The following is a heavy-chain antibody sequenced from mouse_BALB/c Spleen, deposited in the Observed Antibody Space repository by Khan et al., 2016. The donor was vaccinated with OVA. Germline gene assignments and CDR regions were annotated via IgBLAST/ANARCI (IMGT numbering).Heavy chain of an antibody. CDR3: ARPAYDGYFDY. V-gene: IGHV1S137*01. Sequence: QIQLVQSGPELVRPGVSVKISCKGSGYTFTDYAMYWVKQSHAKSLEWIGLISTYSGSTNYNQKFKGKVTMTVDKSSSAAYMELARLTSEDSAISYCARPAYDGYFDYWGQGTTLTVSS. J-gene: IGHJ2*01. CDR1: GYTFTDYA. D-gene: IGHD2-3*01. CDR2: ISTYSGST.